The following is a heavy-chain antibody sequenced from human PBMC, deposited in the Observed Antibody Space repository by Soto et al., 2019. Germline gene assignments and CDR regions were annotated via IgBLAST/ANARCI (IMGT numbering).Heavy chain of an antibody. Sequence: QVQLVQSGAEVKKPGASVKVSCKASGYTFTGYYMHWVRQAPGQGLEWMGWINPNSGGTNDAQKFQGWVTMTRDTSISTAYMELSRLRSDDTAVYYCARDKGSWYFDLWGRGTLVTVSS. CDR1: GYTFTGYY. V-gene: IGHV1-2*04. CDR2: INPNSGGT. D-gene: IGHD3-10*01. CDR3: ARDKGSWYFDL. J-gene: IGHJ2*01.